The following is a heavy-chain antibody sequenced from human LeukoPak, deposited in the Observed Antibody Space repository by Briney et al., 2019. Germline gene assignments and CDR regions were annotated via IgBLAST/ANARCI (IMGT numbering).Heavy chain of an antibody. CDR2: ISGSGGST. CDR3: AKGGVVYDSSGYYDY. CDR1: GFTFNSYA. J-gene: IGHJ4*02. D-gene: IGHD3-22*01. V-gene: IGHV3-23*01. Sequence: GGSLRLSCAASGFTFNSYAMSWVRQAPGKGLEWVSAISGSGGSTYYADSVKGRFTISRDNSKNTLYLQMNSLRAEDTAVYYCAKGGVVYDSSGYYDYWGQGTLVTVSS.